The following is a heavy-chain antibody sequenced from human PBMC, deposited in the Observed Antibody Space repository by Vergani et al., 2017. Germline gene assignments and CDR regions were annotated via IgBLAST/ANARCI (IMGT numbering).Heavy chain of an antibody. CDR1: GYRFTDYW. Sequence: EVQLVQSGAELKKPGESLKISCKASGYRFTDYWIAWVRQMPGKGLEWMGIIFPGDSDTRYGPSFQGQVTISADKSISTAYLQWSSLKASDSAKYYCARHLGEAAVFDTGGQGTLLTVSS. CDR2: IFPGDSDT. D-gene: IGHD6-13*01. J-gene: IGHJ4*02. CDR3: ARHLGEAAVFDT. V-gene: IGHV5-51*01.